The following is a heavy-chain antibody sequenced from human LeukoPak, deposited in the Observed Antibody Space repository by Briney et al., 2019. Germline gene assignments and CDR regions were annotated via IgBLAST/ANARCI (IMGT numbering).Heavy chain of an antibody. V-gene: IGHV3-7*01. J-gene: IGHJ4*02. CDR1: GFTFSTYW. D-gene: IGHD6-13*01. CDR2: INRDASTM. CDR3: ARDSAGNDY. Sequence: PGGSLRLSCAASGFTFSTYWMGWVRQAPGMGLEWVANINRDASTMHYVDSVKGRFTISRDNAKNSLYLQMNSLRAEDTAMYYCARDSAGNDYWGQGTLVTVSS.